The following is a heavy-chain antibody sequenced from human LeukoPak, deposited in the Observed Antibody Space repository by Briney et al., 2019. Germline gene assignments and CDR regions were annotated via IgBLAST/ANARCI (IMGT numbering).Heavy chain of an antibody. CDR1: GGSFCGYY. CDR2: INHSGST. Sequence: SETLSLTCAVYGGSFCGYYWSWIRQPPGKGLEWIGEINHSGSTNYNPSLKSRVTISVDTSKNQFSLKLSSVTAADTAVYYCARGGGVLTGYLDYWGQGTLVTVSS. D-gene: IGHD3-9*01. V-gene: IGHV4-34*01. J-gene: IGHJ4*02. CDR3: ARGGGVLTGYLDY.